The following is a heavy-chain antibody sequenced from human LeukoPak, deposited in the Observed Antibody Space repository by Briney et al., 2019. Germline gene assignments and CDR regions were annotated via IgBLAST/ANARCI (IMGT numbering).Heavy chain of an antibody. CDR1: GGSFSGYY. D-gene: IGHD6-13*01. J-gene: IGHJ5*02. CDR3: ARCAGGSSWSSSWFDP. CDR2: INHSGST. V-gene: IGHV4-34*01. Sequence: SETLSLTCAVYGGSFSGYYWSWIRQPPGKGLEWIGEINHSGSTNYNPSLKSRVTISVDTSKNQFSLKLSSVTAADTAVYYCARCAGGSSWSSSWFDPWGQGTLVTVSS.